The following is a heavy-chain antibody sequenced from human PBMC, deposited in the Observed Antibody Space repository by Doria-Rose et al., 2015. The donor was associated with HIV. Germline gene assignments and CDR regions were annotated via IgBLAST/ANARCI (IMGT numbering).Heavy chain of an antibody. CDR3: ARIKSSRWYHKYYFDF. D-gene: IGHD6-13*01. CDR2: IFSDDEG. V-gene: IGHV2-26*01. CDR1: GVSLSSPGMG. Sequence: QVTLKESGPVLVKHTETLTLTCTVSGVSLSSPGMGVSWIRQPPGKALEWLANIFSDDEGSYKTSLKSRLTISRGTSKSQVVLTMTDMDPVDTATYYCARIKSSRWYHKYYFDFWGQGTLVIVSA. J-gene: IGHJ4*02.